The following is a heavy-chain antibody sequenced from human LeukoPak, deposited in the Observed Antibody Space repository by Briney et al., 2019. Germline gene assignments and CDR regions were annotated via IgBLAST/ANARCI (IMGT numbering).Heavy chain of an antibody. CDR1: GFIFSDYY. V-gene: IGHV3-23*01. CDR3: ARVLRLDNYYYYGMDV. CDR2: ISASGAST. J-gene: IGHJ6*02. Sequence: GGSLRLSCAASGFIFSDYYMSWVRQAPGKGLEWVSAISASGASTYYADSVKGRFTISRDNSKNTLYLQMNSLRAEDTAVYYCARVLRLDNYYYYGMDVWGQGTTVTVSS.